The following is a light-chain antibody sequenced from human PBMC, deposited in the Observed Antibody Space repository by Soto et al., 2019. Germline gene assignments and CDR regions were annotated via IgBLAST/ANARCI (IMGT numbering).Light chain of an antibody. CDR2: GAS. CDR3: QQYYSYPLT. Sequence: ETVMTQSPATLSASPGERATLSCRASQTISTNLAWYQQKPGQSPRLLIYGASTRATGIPARFSGTGSGTEFTLTISSLQSEDFATYYCQQYYSYPLTFGGGTKVEIK. V-gene: IGKV3-15*01. CDR1: QTISTN. J-gene: IGKJ4*01.